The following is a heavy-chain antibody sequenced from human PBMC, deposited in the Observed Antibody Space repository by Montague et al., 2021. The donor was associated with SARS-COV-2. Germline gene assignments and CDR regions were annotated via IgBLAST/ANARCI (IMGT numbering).Heavy chain of an antibody. J-gene: IGHJ6*02. V-gene: IGHV4-59*08. CDR3: ARQEPLESDYAFDV. D-gene: IGHD3-3*01. CDR2: ITNSGSA. Sequence: SETLSLTCTVSGVSISTDSWSWIRQPPGKGLEWIGYITNSGSASYNPSLTSRVTISIDTSKNQVSLKLSSVTAADTAVYYCARQEPLESDYAFDVWGQGTMVTVSS. CDR1: GVSISTDS.